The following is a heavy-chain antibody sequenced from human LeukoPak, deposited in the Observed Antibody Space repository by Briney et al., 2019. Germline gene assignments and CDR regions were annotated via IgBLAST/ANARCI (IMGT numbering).Heavy chain of an antibody. CDR2: ISAYNGNT. CDR3: ATCSGGSCYSPSVWFDP. CDR1: GYTFTSYG. J-gene: IGHJ5*02. Sequence: ASVKVSCKASGYTFTSYGISWVRQAPGQGLEWIGWISAYNGNTNYAQKLQGRVTMTTDTSTSTAYMELRSLRSDDTAVYYCATCSGGSCYSPSVWFDPWGQGTLVTVSS. V-gene: IGHV1-18*01. D-gene: IGHD2-15*01.